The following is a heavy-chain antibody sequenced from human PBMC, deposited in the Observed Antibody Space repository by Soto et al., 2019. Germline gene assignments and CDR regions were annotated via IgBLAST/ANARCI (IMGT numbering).Heavy chain of an antibody. CDR2: IYHSGST. V-gene: IGHV4-4*02. Sequence: PSEILSLTCAVSAGSISSSSWWTWVRQPPGKGLEWIGEIYHSGSTNYNPSLKSRVTISVDTSKNQFSLKLSSVTAADTAVYYCARASNKRGYSYGPDYWGQGPLVTVSS. CDR1: AGSISSSSW. J-gene: IGHJ4*02. D-gene: IGHD5-18*01. CDR3: ARASNKRGYSYGPDY.